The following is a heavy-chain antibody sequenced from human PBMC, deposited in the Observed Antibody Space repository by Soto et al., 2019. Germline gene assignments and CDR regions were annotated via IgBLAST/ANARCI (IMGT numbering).Heavy chain of an antibody. CDR3: ARQGQWLKAFDI. CDR1: GYSFPGYW. V-gene: IGHV5-51*01. Sequence: GEFLKIACKGSGYSFPGYWIGLVRPMPGKGMALMGIIYPGDSNTRYRPCFLGQVTISADKANATTGLECSGLKASGPVLYSCARQGQWLKAFDIWGQGTMVTVSS. D-gene: IGHD6-19*01. CDR2: IYPGDSNT. J-gene: IGHJ3*02.